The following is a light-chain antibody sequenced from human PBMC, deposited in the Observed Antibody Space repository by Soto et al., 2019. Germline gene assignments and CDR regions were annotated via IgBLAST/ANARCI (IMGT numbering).Light chain of an antibody. Sequence: DIQMTQSPSSLSASVGDRVTISCRASQNIGNYLNWYQQSPGKAPNLLIYTASSLQSGVPSRFSGSQSGTDFTLTINSQQPEDFATYYCQQGHSSPVTFGQGTRLEI. CDR3: QQGHSSPVT. V-gene: IGKV1-39*01. CDR2: TAS. CDR1: QNIGNY. J-gene: IGKJ5*01.